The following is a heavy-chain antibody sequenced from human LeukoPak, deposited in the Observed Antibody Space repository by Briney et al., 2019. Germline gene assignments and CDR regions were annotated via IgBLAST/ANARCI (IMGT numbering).Heavy chain of an antibody. CDR3: AKDIYGDYEYSLDY. V-gene: IGHV3-74*01. CDR2: INSDGSST. D-gene: IGHD4-17*01. CDR1: GFTISSYW. J-gene: IGHJ4*02. Sequence: HPGGSLTLSCAASGFTISSYWMHWVRQAPGKGLVWVSRINSDGSSTSYADSVRGRFTISRDNSKNTVFLQMNSLRAEDTAVYYCAKDIYGDYEYSLDYWGQGTLVTVSS.